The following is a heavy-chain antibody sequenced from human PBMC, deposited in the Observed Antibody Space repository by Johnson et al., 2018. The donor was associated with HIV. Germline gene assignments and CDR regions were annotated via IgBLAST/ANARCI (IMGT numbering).Heavy chain of an antibody. V-gene: IGHV3-23*04. CDR2: ISGSGGST. CDR3: ALNWGAEGAFDI. D-gene: IGHD7-27*01. CDR1: GFTFSSYG. J-gene: IGHJ3*02. Sequence: VQLVESGGGLVQPGGSLRLSCAASGFTFSSYGMSWVRQAPGKGLEWVSAISGSGGSTYFADSVKGRFTISRDNSKNTLYLQMNSLRAEDTAVYYCALNWGAEGAFDIWGQGTMVTVSS.